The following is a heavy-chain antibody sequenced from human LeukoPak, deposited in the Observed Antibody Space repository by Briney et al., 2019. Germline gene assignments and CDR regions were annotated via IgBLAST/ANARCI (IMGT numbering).Heavy chain of an antibody. V-gene: IGHV1-2*02. Sequence: GASVKVSCEASGYTFTGYYMHWVRQAPGQGLEWMGWINPNSGGTNYAQKFQGRVTMTRDTSISTAYMELSRLRSDDTAVYYCARVSKVSMIVVVINSLPNHYFDYWGQGTLVTVSS. CDR1: GYTFTGYY. CDR3: ARVSKVSMIVVVINSLPNHYFDY. CDR2: INPNSGGT. D-gene: IGHD3-22*01. J-gene: IGHJ4*02.